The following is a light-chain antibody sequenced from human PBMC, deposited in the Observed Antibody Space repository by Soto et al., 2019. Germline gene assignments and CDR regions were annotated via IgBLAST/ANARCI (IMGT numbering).Light chain of an antibody. CDR2: DVT. V-gene: IGLV2-14*03. CDR1: SSDVGSYNY. CDR3: SSYTSSSPLV. J-gene: IGLJ2*01. Sequence: QSVLTQPASVSGSPGQSITISCTGTSSDVGSYNYVSWYQQHPGKAPKLMIYDVTNRPSGVSNRFSGSKSGNTASLTISGLQAEDGADYYGSSYTSSSPLVFGGRTQLTVL.